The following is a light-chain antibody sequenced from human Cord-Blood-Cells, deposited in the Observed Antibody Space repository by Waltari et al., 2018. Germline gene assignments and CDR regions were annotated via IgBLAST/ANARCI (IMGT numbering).Light chain of an antibody. CDR1: QRVSSN. Sequence: EIVMTQSPATLSVSPGERATLSCRSSQRVSSNLAWYQQKPGQAPRLLIYGASTRPTRIPARFSGSGSGTEFTLTISSLQSEDFAVYYCQQYNNWPFTFGPATKVDIK. V-gene: IGKV3-15*01. J-gene: IGKJ3*01. CDR3: QQYNNWPFT. CDR2: GAS.